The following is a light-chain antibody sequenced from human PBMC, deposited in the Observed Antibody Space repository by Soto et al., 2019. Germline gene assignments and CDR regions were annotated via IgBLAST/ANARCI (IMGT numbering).Light chain of an antibody. Sequence: EIVLTQSPGTLSLSPGERATLSCRASQSVISSYSAWYQQKPGQAPRLLIYGASTRATGIPDRFSGSGSGTDFTLTISRLEPEDFAVYYCQQYGSSPLTFGGGTKVEIK. CDR3: QQYGSSPLT. CDR2: GAS. J-gene: IGKJ4*01. V-gene: IGKV3-20*01. CDR1: QSVISSY.